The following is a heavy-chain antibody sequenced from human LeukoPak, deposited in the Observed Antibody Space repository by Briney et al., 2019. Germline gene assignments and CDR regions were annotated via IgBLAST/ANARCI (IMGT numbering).Heavy chain of an antibody. V-gene: IGHV4-4*02. J-gene: IGHJ4*02. CDR1: SGSIFSSNW. D-gene: IGHD1-1*01. CDR2: IFHSGST. Sequence: SETLSLTCTVSSGSIFSSNWWSWVRQPPGKGLEWIGQIFHSGSTNYNPSLKSRVTISVDTSKNQFSLKLSSVTAADTAVYYCARGNRIVQRDWGQGTLVTVSS. CDR3: ARGNRIVQRD.